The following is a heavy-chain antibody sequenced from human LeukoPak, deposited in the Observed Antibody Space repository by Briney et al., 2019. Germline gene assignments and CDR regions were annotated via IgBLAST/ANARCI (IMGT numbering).Heavy chain of an antibody. CDR2: INPSGGST. CDR3: ARDSIGAIFGVVNNWFDP. Sequence: ASVKVSCKASGYTFTSYYMHWVRQPPGQGLEWMGIINPSGGSTSYAQKFQGRVTMTRDTSTNTVYMELSSLRSEDTAVYYCARDSIGAIFGVVNNWFDPWGQGTLVTVSS. J-gene: IGHJ5*02. V-gene: IGHV1-46*01. CDR1: GYTFTSYY. D-gene: IGHD3-3*01.